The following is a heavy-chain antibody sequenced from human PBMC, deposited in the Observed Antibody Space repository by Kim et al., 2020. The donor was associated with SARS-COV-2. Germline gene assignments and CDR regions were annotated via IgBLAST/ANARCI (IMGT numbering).Heavy chain of an antibody. J-gene: IGHJ5*02. CDR1: GGSFSGYY. CDR3: AALSHYDILTGPKAPFDP. V-gene: IGHV4-34*01. D-gene: IGHD3-9*01. Sequence: SETLSLTCAVYGGSFSGYYWSWIRQPPGKGLEWIGEINHSGSTNYNPSLKSRVTISVDTSKNQFSLKLSSVTAADTAVYYCAALSHYDILTGPKAPFDPWGQGTLVTVSS. CDR2: INHSGST.